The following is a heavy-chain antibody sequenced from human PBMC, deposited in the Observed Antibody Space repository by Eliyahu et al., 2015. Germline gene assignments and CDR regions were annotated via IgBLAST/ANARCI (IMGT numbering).Heavy chain of an antibody. CDR3: ARVAAADFDY. CDR1: XFTFSSYW. V-gene: IGHV3-7*04. J-gene: IGHJ4*02. Sequence: EVQLVXSGGXLVQPGGSLXLXCAASXFTFSSYWXXWVRQAQGKGLEWVANIKQDGSEKYYVDSVKGRFTISRDNAKNSLYLQMNSLRAEDTAVYYCARVAAADFDYWGQGTLVTVSS. D-gene: IGHD6-13*01. CDR2: IKQDGSEK.